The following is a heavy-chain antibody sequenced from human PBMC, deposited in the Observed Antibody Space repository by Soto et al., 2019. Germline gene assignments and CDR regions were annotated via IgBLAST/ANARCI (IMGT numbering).Heavy chain of an antibody. J-gene: IGHJ5*02. CDR1: GFDFNTYG. D-gene: IGHD6-13*01. V-gene: IGHV3-30*18. Sequence: QVQLVESGGGVVQPGRSPRLSCAASGFDFNTYGLHWVRQAPGKGLEWVAAISFDGGNQYYADSVKGRFTISRDKSNSTLYMQMNSLGAEDTATYFCAKDSSVTAAGSGGWFDPWGPGTLVIVSS. CDR3: AKDSSVTAAGSGGWFDP. CDR2: ISFDGGNQ.